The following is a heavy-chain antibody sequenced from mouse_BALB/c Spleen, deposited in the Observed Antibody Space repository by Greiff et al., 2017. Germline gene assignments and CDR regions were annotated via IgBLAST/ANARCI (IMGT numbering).Heavy chain of an antibody. D-gene: IGHD4-1*01. CDR2: IWSGGST. CDR3: ARKYWAMDY. J-gene: IGHJ4*01. V-gene: IGHV2-2*02. CDR1: GFSLTSYG. Sequence: VKLVESGPGLVQPSQSLSITCTVSGFSLTSYGVHWVRQSPGKGLEWLGVIWSGGSTDYNAAFISRLSISKDNSKSQVFLKMNSLQANDTAIYYCARKYWAMDYWGQGTSVTVSS.